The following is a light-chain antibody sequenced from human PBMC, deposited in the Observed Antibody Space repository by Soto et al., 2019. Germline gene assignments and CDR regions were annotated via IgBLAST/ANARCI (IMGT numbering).Light chain of an antibody. CDR2: DVS. V-gene: IGLV2-11*01. J-gene: IGLJ3*02. Sequence: QSALTQPRSVSGSPGQSVTISCTGTSSDVGGYNFVSWYQQYPGKAPKLLIYDVSEGPSGVPDRFSGSKSGNTASLTISGLQAEDEADYYCCSYAGSYPWVFGGGTKVTVL. CDR1: SSDVGGYNF. CDR3: CSYAGSYPWV.